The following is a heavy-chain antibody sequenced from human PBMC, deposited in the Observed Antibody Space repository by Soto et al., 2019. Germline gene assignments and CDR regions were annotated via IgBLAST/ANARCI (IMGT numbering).Heavy chain of an antibody. V-gene: IGHV3-7*03. D-gene: IGHD3-3*01. CDR2: IKQEGSEK. J-gene: IGHJ6*02. CDR3: AREGVLRFLEPGYYYYYGMDV. CDR1: GFKFNTNE. Sequence: PGGSLSLSCAASGFKFNTNEMSWVRQAPGKGLEWVSYIKQEGSEKYYVDSVKGRFTISRDNAKNSLYLQMNSLRAEDTAVYYCAREGVLRFLEPGYYYYYGMDVWGQGTTVTVSS.